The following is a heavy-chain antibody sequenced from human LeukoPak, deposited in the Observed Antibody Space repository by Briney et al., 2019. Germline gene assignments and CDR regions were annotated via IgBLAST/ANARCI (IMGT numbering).Heavy chain of an antibody. CDR1: GFTFSSYG. CDR2: IRYDGSNK. Sequence: GGSLRLSCAASGFTFSSYGMHLVGQAAGKGLEGEAFIRYDGSNKYYADSVKGRFTISRDNSKNTLYLQMNSLRAEDTAVYYCAKGDYGSGSYSLDYWGQGTLVTVSS. CDR3: AKGDYGSGSYSLDY. V-gene: IGHV3-30*02. J-gene: IGHJ4*02. D-gene: IGHD3-10*01.